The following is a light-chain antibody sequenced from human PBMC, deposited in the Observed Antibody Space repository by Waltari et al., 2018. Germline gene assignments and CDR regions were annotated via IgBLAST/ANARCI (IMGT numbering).Light chain of an antibody. V-gene: IGKV3-11*01. CDR1: QSLTNY. CDR3: QHRDNWPLT. CDR2: DAS. J-gene: IGKJ4*01. Sequence: EIVLTQSPATLSLSPGERATLSCRASQSLTNYLAWYQQKPGQAPRLLIFDASNRASGIPARFSGRGSGTDFTLTISSLEPEDFAVYYCQHRDNWPLTFGGGTKVEVK.